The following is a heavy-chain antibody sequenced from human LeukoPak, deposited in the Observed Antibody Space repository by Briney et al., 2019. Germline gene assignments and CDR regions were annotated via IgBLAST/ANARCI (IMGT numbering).Heavy chain of an antibody. CDR1: GGSISSSSYY. Sequence: SETLSLTCTVSGGSISSSSYYWGWIRQPPGKGLEWIGSIYYSGSTYYNPSLKSRVTISVDTSKNQFSLKLSSVTAADTAVYYCARDRGDFDYWGQGTLVTVSS. CDR3: ARDRGDFDY. CDR2: IYYSGST. J-gene: IGHJ4*02. V-gene: IGHV4-39*02. D-gene: IGHD3-10*01.